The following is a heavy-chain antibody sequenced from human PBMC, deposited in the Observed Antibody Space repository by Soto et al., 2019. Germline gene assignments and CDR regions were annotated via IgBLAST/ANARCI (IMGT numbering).Heavy chain of an antibody. CDR3: SNYSHWGIIPPTHDH. CDR1: GFTFSSYR. CDR2: ISYDGSNK. Sequence: GGSLRLSCAASGFTFSSYRMHWVRQAPGKGLEWVAVISYDGSNKYYAESVKGRFTIFRDNSKNTLLLQMNSLRVEDTAIYYCSNYSHWGIIPPTHDHWAQGTQVTVSS. J-gene: IGHJ4*02. V-gene: IGHV3-30*18. D-gene: IGHD3-16*01.